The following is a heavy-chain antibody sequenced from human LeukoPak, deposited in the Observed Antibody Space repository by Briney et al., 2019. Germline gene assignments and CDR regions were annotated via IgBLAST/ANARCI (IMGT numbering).Heavy chain of an antibody. Sequence: PGRSLRLSCAASGFNFNDYAMHWVRQAPGKGLEWVSGISWNSGSIGYADSVRGRFTISRDNAKNSPYLQMNSPRAEDTALYYCAKDTSPRSRDGYNALDYWGQGTLVTVSS. V-gene: IGHV3-9*01. D-gene: IGHD5-24*01. CDR1: GFNFNDYA. CDR3: AKDTSPRSRDGYNALDY. CDR2: ISWNSGSI. J-gene: IGHJ4*02.